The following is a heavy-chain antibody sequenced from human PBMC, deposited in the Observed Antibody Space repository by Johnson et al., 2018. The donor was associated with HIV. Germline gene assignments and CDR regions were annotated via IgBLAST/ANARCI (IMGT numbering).Heavy chain of an antibody. CDR2: IATTGDT. CDR1: RFTFSNYD. CDR3: ARGSRYTYDNDDVYLLQAFDI. D-gene: IGHD3-16*01. V-gene: IGHV3-13*01. J-gene: IGHJ3*02. Sequence: VQLVESGGGLVQPGGSLRLSCAASRFTFSNYDMHWVRQPTGKRLEWVSGIATTGDTYYAGSVKGRFTISRDNSKNTLYLQMNGLGPEDTAVYYCARGSRYTYDNDDVYLLQAFDIWGQGTMVTVSS.